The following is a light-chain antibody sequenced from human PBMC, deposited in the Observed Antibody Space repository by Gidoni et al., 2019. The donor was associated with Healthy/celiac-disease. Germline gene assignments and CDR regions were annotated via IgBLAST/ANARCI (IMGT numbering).Light chain of an antibody. CDR2: GAS. CDR3: QQYNNWPPLT. V-gene: IGKV3-15*01. J-gene: IGKJ4*01. CDR1: QSVSSN. Sequence: EIVMTQSPATLSVSPGERATLSCRASQSVSSNLAWYQQKPGQAPRLLIYGASTRATGIPARFSGSGSGTEFTLTISSLQSEDFAVYYCQQYNNWPPLTFXGXTKVESK.